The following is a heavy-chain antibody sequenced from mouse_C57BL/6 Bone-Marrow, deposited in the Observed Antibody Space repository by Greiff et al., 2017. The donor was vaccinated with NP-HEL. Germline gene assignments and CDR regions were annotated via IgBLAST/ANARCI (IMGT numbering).Heavy chain of an antibody. D-gene: IGHD2-2*01. V-gene: IGHV1-64*01. CDR1: GYTFTSYW. J-gene: IGHJ4*01. Sequence: QVQLQQPGAELVKPGASVKLSCKASGYTFTSYWMHWVKQRPGPGLEWIGMIHPNSGSTNYHEKFKRKATLTVDKSSITAYMQLSSLTSEDSAVYYCARGLLWLRRRDYYAMDYWGQGTSVTVSS. CDR3: ARGLLWLRRRDYYAMDY. CDR2: IHPNSGST.